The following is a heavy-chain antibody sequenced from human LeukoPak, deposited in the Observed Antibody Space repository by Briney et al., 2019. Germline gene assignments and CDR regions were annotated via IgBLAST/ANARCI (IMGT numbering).Heavy chain of an antibody. CDR3: ARDGGGDIVVAFAFDI. Sequence: GGSLRLSCAASGFTFSNYWMSWVRQAPGKGLEWVAHINQDASEKYYVDSVKGRFTISRDNAKNSLYLQMNSLRAEDTAVYYCARDGGGDIVVAFAFDIWGQGTMVTVSS. CDR1: GFTFSNYW. D-gene: IGHD2-15*01. J-gene: IGHJ3*02. CDR2: INQDASEK. V-gene: IGHV3-7*05.